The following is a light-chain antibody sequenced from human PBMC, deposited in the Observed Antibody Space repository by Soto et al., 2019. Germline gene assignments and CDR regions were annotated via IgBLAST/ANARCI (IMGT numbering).Light chain of an antibody. Sequence: DIQMTQSPFSLSASVGDRVTITCRASQSISTYVNWYQQKAEKAPKLLIYAATRLQSEVPSRFVRGGSDTEFTLTITSLQPEDFATYYCQQSHGIPYTFGQGTKLEIK. CDR1: QSISTY. V-gene: IGKV1-39*01. CDR3: QQSHGIPYT. J-gene: IGKJ2*01. CDR2: AAT.